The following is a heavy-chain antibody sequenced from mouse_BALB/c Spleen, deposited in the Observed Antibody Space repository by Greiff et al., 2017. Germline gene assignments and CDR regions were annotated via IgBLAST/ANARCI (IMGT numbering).Heavy chain of an antibody. V-gene: IGHV2-2*02. CDR2: IWSGGST. J-gene: IGHJ2*01. D-gene: IGHD2-4*01. Sequence: VQLVESGPGLVQPSQSLSITCTVSGFSLTSYGVHWVRQSPGKGLEWLGVIWSGGSTDYNAAFISRLSVSKDNSKSQVFFKMNSLQANDTAIYYCATYDYDVYFGYWGQGTPLTVSA. CDR1: GFSLTSYG. CDR3: ATYDYDVYFGY.